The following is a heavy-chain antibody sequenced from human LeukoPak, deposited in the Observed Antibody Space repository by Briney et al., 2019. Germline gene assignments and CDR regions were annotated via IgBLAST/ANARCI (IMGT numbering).Heavy chain of an antibody. V-gene: IGHV3-21*01. D-gene: IGHD3-22*01. J-gene: IGHJ4*02. CDR1: GFSFSDYS. Sequence: GSLRLSCAASGFSFSDYSMNWVRQAPGKGLEWVSFISSYSTYIYYADSLKGRFTISRDNAKNSLYLQMNSLRAEDAAVYYCARDSFAGYDSSGYSSYDYWGQGTLVTVSS. CDR3: ARDSFAGYDSSGYSSYDY. CDR2: ISSYSTYI.